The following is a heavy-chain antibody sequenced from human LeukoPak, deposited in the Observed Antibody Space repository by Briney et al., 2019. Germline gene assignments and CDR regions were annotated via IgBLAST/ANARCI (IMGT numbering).Heavy chain of an antibody. J-gene: IGHJ4*02. V-gene: IGHV3-30*02. CDR3: ARGVWFGEEGFDY. CDR1: GFTFSSYG. CDR2: IRYDGSNK. Sequence: GGSLRLSCAASGFTFSSYGMHWVRQAPGKGLEWVAFIRYDGSNKYYADSVKGRFTISRDNSKNTLYLQMNSLRAEDTAVYYCARGVWFGEEGFDYWGQGTLVTVSS. D-gene: IGHD3-10*01.